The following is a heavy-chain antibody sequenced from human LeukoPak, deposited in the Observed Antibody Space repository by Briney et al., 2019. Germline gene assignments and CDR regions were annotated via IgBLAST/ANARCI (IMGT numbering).Heavy chain of an antibody. CDR1: GGSFSGYY. Sequence: PSEALSLTCAVYGGSFSGYYWSWIRQPPGKGLEWIGEINHSGSTNYNPSLKSRVTISVDTSENQFSLKLSSVTAADTAVYYCARSTYYGSGSYILNWFDPWGQGTLVTVSS. V-gene: IGHV4-34*01. CDR3: ARSTYYGSGSYILNWFDP. CDR2: INHSGST. D-gene: IGHD3-10*01. J-gene: IGHJ5*02.